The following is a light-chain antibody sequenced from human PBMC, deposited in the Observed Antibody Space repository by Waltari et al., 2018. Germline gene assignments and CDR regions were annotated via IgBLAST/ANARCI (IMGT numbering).Light chain of an antibody. J-gene: IGKJ1*01. CDR1: QSILYSSNNKNY. CDR2: WES. V-gene: IGKV4-1*01. CDR3: QQYYSTPQT. Sequence: DIVMTQSPDSLAVSLGERATINCKSSQSILYSSNNKNYLAWYQQKPGQPPELLIYWESTRESGVPDRFSGSGSGTDFTLTISSLQAEDVAVYYCQQYYSTPQTFGQGTKVEIK.